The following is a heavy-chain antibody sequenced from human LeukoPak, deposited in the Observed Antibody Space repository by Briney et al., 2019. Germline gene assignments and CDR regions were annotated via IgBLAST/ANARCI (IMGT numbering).Heavy chain of an antibody. CDR3: ARGSGWFLH. V-gene: IGHV4-59*01. Sequence: SETLSLTCTVSGGSISSYYWSWIRQPPGKGLEWIGYIYYSGSINYNPSLKSRVTISVDTSKNQFSLKLSSVIAADTAVYYCARGSGWFLHRGQGTLVTVSS. CDR1: GGSISSYY. J-gene: IGHJ4*02. D-gene: IGHD6-19*01. CDR2: IYYSGSI.